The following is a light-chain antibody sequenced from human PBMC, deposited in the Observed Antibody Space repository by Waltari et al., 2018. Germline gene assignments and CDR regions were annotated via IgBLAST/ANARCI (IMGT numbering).Light chain of an antibody. CDR3: GSYTSSTTLA. J-gene: IGLJ1*01. CDR2: DVS. CDR1: SSDVGGYDY. Sequence: QSALNQPASVSGSPGQSITISCTGTSSDVGGYDYVSWYQQHPGKAPKLILYDVSNRPLEVSHRFSGSKSGNAASLTISGLQADDEAEYYCGSYTSSTTLAFGTGTKVTVL. V-gene: IGLV2-14*03.